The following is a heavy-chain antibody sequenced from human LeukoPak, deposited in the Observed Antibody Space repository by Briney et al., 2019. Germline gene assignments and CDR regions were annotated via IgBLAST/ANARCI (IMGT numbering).Heavy chain of an antibody. CDR2: INTNTGNP. J-gene: IGHJ3*02. D-gene: IGHD3-22*01. V-gene: IGHV7-4-1*02. CDR1: GYTFTSYA. CDR3: ARDNRYYYDSSGYEAFDI. Sequence: ASVKVSCKASGYTFTSYAMNWVRQAPGQGLEWMGWINTNTGNPTYAQGFTGRFVFSLDTSVSTAYLQISSLKAEDIAVYYCARDNRYYYDSSGYEAFDIWGQGTMVTVS.